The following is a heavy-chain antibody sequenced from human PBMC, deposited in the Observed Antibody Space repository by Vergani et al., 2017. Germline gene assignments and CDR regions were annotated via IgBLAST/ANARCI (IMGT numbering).Heavy chain of an antibody. CDR2: IKSTFDRGTT. V-gene: IGHV3-15*07. Sequence: EVQLVESGGGIVKPGVSLILSCAALAFSFWNAWMNWVRRTPGKGLEWVGRIKSTFDRGTTDYAAAVKGRFTISRDDSKNTLFLQMNGLKTEDIGVYYCTTDPRYCGDGSCYWLRDHHYYGMDVWGQGTTVTVSS. D-gene: IGHD2-21*01. CDR3: TTDPRYCGDGSCYWLRDHHYYGMDV. J-gene: IGHJ6*02. CDR1: AFSFWNAW.